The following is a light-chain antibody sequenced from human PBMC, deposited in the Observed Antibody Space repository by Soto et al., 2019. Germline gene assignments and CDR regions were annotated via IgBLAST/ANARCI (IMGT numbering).Light chain of an antibody. V-gene: IGKV1-5*03. J-gene: IGKJ1*01. Sequence: DIQLTQSPSTVSASVGDRVTITCRASPNISDWLAWYQQKPGKAPELLIYKASRLQTGVPSRFSGSGSMTEFTLTISRLQPEDFANYYCQQYTVYSLAFGQGTKVEMK. CDR3: QQYTVYSLA. CDR1: PNISDW. CDR2: KAS.